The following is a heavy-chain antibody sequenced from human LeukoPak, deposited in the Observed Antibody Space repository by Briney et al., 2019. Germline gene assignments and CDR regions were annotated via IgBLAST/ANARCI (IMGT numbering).Heavy chain of an antibody. CDR1: GFNFNNYD. Sequence: GGSLRLSCAVSGFNFNNYDMNWVRQAPGKGLEWVSYITFSSSTIYYADSVKGRFTISRDNAKNSLYLQMNSLRAEDTAVYYCAKVSGGYSYGYLDYWGQGTLVTVSS. CDR3: AKVSGGYSYGYLDY. J-gene: IGHJ4*02. V-gene: IGHV3-48*01. D-gene: IGHD5-18*01. CDR2: ITFSSSTI.